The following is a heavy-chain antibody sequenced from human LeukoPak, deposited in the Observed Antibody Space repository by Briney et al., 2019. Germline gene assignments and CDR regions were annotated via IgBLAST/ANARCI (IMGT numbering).Heavy chain of an antibody. CDR3: ARVPPGQWLVPHEGYYFDY. V-gene: IGHV3-66*01. J-gene: IGHJ4*02. D-gene: IGHD6-19*01. Sequence: GGSLRLSCAASGFTVSSNYMSWVRQAPGKGLEWVSVIYSGGSTYYADSVKGRFTISRDNSKNTLYLQMNSLRAEDTAVYYCARVPPGQWLVPHEGYYFDYWGQGTLVTVSS. CDR1: GFTVSSNY. CDR2: IYSGGST.